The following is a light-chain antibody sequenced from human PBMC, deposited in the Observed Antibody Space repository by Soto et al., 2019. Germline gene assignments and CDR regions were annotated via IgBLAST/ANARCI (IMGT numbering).Light chain of an antibody. CDR2: DAS. J-gene: IGKJ5*01. Sequence: EIVLTQSPATLSLSPGERATLSFSASQSVSSYLAWYQQKPGQPPRLLIYDASNRATGIPARFSGSGSGTDFTLTISSLEPEDFAVYYCQQRSNWPITFGQGTRLEIK. CDR3: QQRSNWPIT. CDR1: QSVSSY. V-gene: IGKV3-11*01.